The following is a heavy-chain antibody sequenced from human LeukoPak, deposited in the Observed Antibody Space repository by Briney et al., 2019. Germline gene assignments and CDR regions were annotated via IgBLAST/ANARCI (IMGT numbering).Heavy chain of an antibody. CDR1: GFTFSSYA. Sequence: GSLRLSCAASGFTFSSYAMSWVRQAPGKGLEWVSAISGSGGSTYYADSVKGRFTISRDNSKNTLYLQMNSLRAEDTAVYYCAKDLWPPSIAAADYWGQGTLVTVSS. V-gene: IGHV3-23*01. D-gene: IGHD6-13*01. CDR3: AKDLWPPSIAAADY. CDR2: ISGSGGST. J-gene: IGHJ4*02.